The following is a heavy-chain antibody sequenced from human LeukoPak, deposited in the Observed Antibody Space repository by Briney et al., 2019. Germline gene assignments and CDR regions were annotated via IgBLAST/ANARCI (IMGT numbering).Heavy chain of an antibody. CDR1: GFTFSNYG. D-gene: IGHD3-10*01. Sequence: PGGSLRLSCAATGFTFSNYGMHWVGQAPGKGLEWVAVVWYDGSNKYYADSVKGRFTISRDNSKNTLYLQMNSLRAEDTAVYYCAGNYGPYYFDYWGQGTLVTVSS. V-gene: IGHV3-33*01. CDR3: AGNYGPYYFDY. CDR2: VWYDGSNK. J-gene: IGHJ4*02.